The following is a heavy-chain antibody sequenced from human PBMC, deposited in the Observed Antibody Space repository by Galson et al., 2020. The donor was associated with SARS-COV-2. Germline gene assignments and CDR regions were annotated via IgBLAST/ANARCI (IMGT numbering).Heavy chain of an antibody. CDR2: INSDGSST. D-gene: IGHD2-15*01. CDR3: ARVVVEMATSYEGLDAFDI. Sequence: GGSLRLSCAASGFTFSSYWMHWVRQAPGKGLVWVSRINSDGSSTSYADSVKGRFTISRDNAKNTLYLQMNSLRAEDTAVYYSARVVVEMATSYEGLDAFDIWGQGTMVTVSS. CDR1: GFTFSSYW. V-gene: IGHV3-74*01. J-gene: IGHJ3*02.